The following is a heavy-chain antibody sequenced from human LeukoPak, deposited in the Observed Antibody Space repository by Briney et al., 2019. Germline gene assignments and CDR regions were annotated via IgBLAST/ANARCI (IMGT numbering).Heavy chain of an antibody. Sequence: SDTLSLTCTVSGGSIRGSSDYWGWIRQSPGKGLEWIGSVYYSGSTYYNPSLKSRVSIYVDTSKNQFHVRLTSVTAADTAVYYCARNESVLGTTGLNDFFDDWGQGTLVTVSS. CDR2: VYYSGST. D-gene: IGHD1-26*01. V-gene: IGHV4-39*01. CDR1: GGSIRGSSDY. J-gene: IGHJ4*02. CDR3: ARNESVLGTTGLNDFFDD.